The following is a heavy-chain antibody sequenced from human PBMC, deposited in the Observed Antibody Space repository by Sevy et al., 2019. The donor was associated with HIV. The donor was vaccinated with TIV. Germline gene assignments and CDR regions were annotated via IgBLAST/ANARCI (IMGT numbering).Heavy chain of an antibody. CDR1: GFIFSNYA. V-gene: IGHV3-23*01. J-gene: IGHJ4*02. CDR2: ISGSGGTT. D-gene: IGHD2-2*01. CDR3: AKLQSGDCSRTSCRDYYFDS. Sequence: GGSLRLSCATSGFIFSNYAMSWVRQAPGKGLEWVSDISGSGGTTYYADAVRGRFTISRDNSKNTLYLQMDSLRAEDRAVDYCAKLQSGDCSRTSCRDYYFDSWGQGTLVTVSS.